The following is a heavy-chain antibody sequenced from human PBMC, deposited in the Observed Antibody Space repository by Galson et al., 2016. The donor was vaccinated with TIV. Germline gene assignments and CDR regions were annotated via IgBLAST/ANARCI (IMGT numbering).Heavy chain of an antibody. V-gene: IGHV3-48*04. J-gene: IGHJ3*01. CDR1: GFTFSSWR. CDR3: ARPGNYEGDRRCAFDR. CDR2: ITYTSATI. Sequence: SLRLSCAAPGFTFSSWRMDWVRQAPGEGLEWISFITYTSATIYYADSVQGRFTVSRDNAKNSLDLQMNSLRADDTAVYYCARPGNYEGDRRCAFDRWGQGTMVTVSP. D-gene: IGHD1-7*01.